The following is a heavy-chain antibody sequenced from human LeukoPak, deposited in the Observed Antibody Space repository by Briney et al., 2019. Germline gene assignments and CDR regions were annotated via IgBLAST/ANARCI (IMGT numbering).Heavy chain of an antibody. V-gene: IGHV3-30*14. CDR2: ISYDGSNK. J-gene: IGHJ4*01. D-gene: IGHD6-13*01. CDR3: ARVGQQLGYYFDY. Sequence: GGSLRLSCAASGFTFSSYAMHWVRQAPGKGLEWVAVISYDGSNKYYADSVKGRFTISRDKSKNTLYLQMNSLRAEDTAVYYCARVGQQLGYYFDYWGQEPWSPSPQ. CDR1: GFTFSSYA.